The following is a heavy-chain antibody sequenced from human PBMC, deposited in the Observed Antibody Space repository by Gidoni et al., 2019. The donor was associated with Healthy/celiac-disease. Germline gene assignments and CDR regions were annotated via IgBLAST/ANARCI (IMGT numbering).Heavy chain of an antibody. CDR2: ISYDGSNE. D-gene: IGHD3-10*01. Sequence: QVQLVESGGGVVQPGRSLRLSCAASGFTFSSYAMHWVRQAPGKGLEWVAVISYDGSNEYYADSVKGRFTISRDNSKNTLYLQMNSLRAEDTAVYYCARDRNPITMVRVLRYYYYGMDVWGQGTTVTVSS. J-gene: IGHJ6*02. CDR1: GFTFSSYA. V-gene: IGHV3-30-3*01. CDR3: ARDRNPITMVRVLRYYYYGMDV.